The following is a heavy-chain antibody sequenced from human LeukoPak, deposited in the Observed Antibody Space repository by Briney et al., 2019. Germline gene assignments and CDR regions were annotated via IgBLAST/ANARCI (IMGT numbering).Heavy chain of an antibody. V-gene: IGHV7-4-1*02. CDR1: GYTFTSYA. D-gene: IGHD3-10*01. Sequence: ASVKVSCKASGYTFTSYAMNWVRQAPGQGREWMGWINTNTGNPTYAQCFTGRFVFPLDTSVSTAYLQISSLKAEDTAVYYCARGGVTMVRGVIDYYYYYMDVWGKGTTVTVSS. J-gene: IGHJ6*03. CDR3: ARGGVTMVRGVIDYYYYYMDV. CDR2: INTNTGNP.